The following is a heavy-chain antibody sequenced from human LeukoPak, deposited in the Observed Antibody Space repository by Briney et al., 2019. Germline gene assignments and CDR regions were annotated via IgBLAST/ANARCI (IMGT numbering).Heavy chain of an antibody. CDR1: GFTFNNAW. V-gene: IGHV3-15*07. D-gene: IGHD7-27*01. J-gene: IGHJ4*02. CDR3: TTGNWGPY. Sequence: GGSLRLSCAASGFTFNNAWMNWVRQAPGKGLEWVGRIKSKIDGGTTDFGAPVKGRFGISRDDSENTMYLHMNSLRTEDTAVYYCTTGNWGPYWGQGSLVTVSS. CDR2: IKSKIDGGTT.